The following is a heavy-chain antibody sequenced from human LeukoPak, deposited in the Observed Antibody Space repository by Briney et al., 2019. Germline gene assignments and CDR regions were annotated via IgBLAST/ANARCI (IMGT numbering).Heavy chain of an antibody. CDR3: ARGPHERSGYPDD. CDR2: ISTYNGDT. Sequence: ASVKVSCKSSGYTFTTYGISWVRQAPGQGLEWMGWISTYNGDTNYAQKLQGRVTLTTDTSTSTAYMELRSLRSDDTAVYYCARGPHERSGYPDDWGQGTLVTVSS. D-gene: IGHD3-22*01. J-gene: IGHJ4*02. V-gene: IGHV1-18*01. CDR1: GYTFTTYG.